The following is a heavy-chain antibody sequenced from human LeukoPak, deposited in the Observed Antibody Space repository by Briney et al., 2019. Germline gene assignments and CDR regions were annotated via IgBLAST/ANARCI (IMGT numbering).Heavy chain of an antibody. J-gene: IGHJ4*02. CDR3: ARYYENEGY. D-gene: IGHD3-22*01. V-gene: IGHV4-39*07. CDR1: GGSISSSSYY. CDR2: IYYSGST. Sequence: ASETLSLTCTVSGGSISSSSYYWGWIRQPPGKGLEWIGSIYYSGSTYYNPSLKSRVTISVDTSKNQFSLKLSSVTAADTAVYYCARYYENEGYWGQGTLVTVSS.